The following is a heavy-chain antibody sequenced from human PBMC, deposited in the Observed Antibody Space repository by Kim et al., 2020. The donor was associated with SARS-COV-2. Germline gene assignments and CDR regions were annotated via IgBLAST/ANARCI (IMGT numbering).Heavy chain of an antibody. J-gene: IGHJ4*02. CDR1: GGSFSGYY. V-gene: IGHV4-34*01. CDR3: ARGPLRAVAFRY. CDR2: INHSGST. D-gene: IGHD6-19*01. Sequence: SETLSLTCAVYGGSFSGYYWSWIRQPPGKGLEWIGEINHSGSTNYNPSLKSRVTISVDTSKNQFSLKLSSVTAADTAVYYCARGPLRAVAFRYWGQGTLVTVSS.